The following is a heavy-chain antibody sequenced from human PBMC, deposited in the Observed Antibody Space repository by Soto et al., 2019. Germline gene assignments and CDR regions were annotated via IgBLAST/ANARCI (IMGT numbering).Heavy chain of an antibody. CDR1: GGSISSDNW. Sequence: QVQLQESGPGLVKPSGTLSLTCTVSGGSISSDNWWGWVRQPPGKGLEYIGQIYPTGTTNYIPSLKSRVTMSVDRSQNQFSLRLTSVTAADTAVYYCARLMTEVTTTFDYWGQGTLVTVSS. CDR2: IYPTGTT. J-gene: IGHJ4*02. V-gene: IGHV4-4*02. D-gene: IGHD4-17*01. CDR3: ARLMTEVTTTFDY.